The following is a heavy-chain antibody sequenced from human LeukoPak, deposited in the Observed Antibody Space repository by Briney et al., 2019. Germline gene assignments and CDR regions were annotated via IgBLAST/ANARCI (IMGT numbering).Heavy chain of an antibody. J-gene: IGHJ4*02. Sequence: GGSLRLSCAASGFTFSSYAMSWVRQAPGKGLEWVPAISGSGDSTYYADSVKGRFTISRDNSKNTLYLQMNSLRAEDTAVYYCAKAGAVVVVAAKYFDYWGQGTLVIVSS. CDR2: ISGSGDST. D-gene: IGHD2-15*01. CDR1: GFTFSSYA. CDR3: AKAGAVVVVAAKYFDY. V-gene: IGHV3-23*01.